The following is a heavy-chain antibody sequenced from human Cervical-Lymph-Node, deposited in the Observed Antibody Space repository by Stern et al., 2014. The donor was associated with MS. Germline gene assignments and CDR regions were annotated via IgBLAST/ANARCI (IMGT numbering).Heavy chain of an antibody. V-gene: IGHV4-30-4*01. J-gene: IGHJ4*02. D-gene: IGHD3/OR15-3a*01. CDR1: GGSISSGDYY. CDR2: IYYSGCT. CDR3: AREGPRTGTLVY. Sequence: QVQLQESGPGLVKPSQTLSLTCTVSGGSISSGDYYWSWIRQPPGKGLEWIGSIYYSGCTYYNPSLKSRVTISVDTSKNQFSLKLSSVTAADTAVYYCAREGPRTGTLVYWGQGTLVTVSS.